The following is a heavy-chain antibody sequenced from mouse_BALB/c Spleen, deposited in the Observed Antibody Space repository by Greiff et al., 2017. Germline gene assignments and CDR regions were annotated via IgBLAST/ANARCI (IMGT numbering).Heavy chain of an antibody. D-gene: IGHD1-1*01. CDR3: AREEGSSYGGWFAY. Sequence: VKVVESGPGLVAPSQSLSITCTVSGFSLTSYGVHWVRQPPGKGLEWLGVIWAGGSTNYNSALMSRLSISKDNSKSQVFLKMNSLQTDDTAMYYCAREEGSSYGGWFAYWGQGTLVTVSA. V-gene: IGHV2-9*02. CDR1: GFSLTSYG. CDR2: IWAGGST. J-gene: IGHJ3*01.